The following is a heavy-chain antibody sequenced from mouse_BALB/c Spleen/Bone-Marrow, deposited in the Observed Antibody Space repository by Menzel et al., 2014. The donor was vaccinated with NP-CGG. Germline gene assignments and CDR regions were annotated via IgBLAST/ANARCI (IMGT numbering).Heavy chain of an antibody. CDR1: GFNIKDTY. J-gene: IGHJ3*01. D-gene: IGHD2-3*01. V-gene: IGHV14-3*02. CDR3: VRGGWLLLFAY. Sequence: EVMLVESGAELVKPGASVKLSCAASGFNIKDTYMHWVKQRPERGLEGIGGIDPANENTKYDPKFLGKATITADTSSNTAYLQLSSLTSEDTAVYYCVRGGWLLLFAYWGQGTLVTVSA. CDR2: IDPANENT.